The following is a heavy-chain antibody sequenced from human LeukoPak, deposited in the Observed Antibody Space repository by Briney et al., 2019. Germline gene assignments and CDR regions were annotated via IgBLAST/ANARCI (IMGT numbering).Heavy chain of an antibody. CDR3: ARGWSGDPSLGYYMDV. J-gene: IGHJ6*03. CDR1: SDSISSYY. Sequence: PSETLSLTCTVSSDSISSYYWNWIRQPPGKGLEWIGYIYHSGSTYYNPSLKSRVTISVDRSKKQFSVKLSSVTAADTAVYYCARGWSGDPSLGYYMDVWGKGTTVTVSS. CDR2: IYHSGST. D-gene: IGHD3-3*01. V-gene: IGHV4-59*12.